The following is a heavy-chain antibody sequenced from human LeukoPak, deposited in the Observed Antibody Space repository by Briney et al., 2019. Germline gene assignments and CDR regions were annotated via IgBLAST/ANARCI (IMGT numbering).Heavy chain of an antibody. CDR1: GFTFSSYW. CDR3: AREGIAAAGDY. V-gene: IGHV3-7*04. D-gene: IGHD6-13*01. Sequence: GGSLRLSCAGSGFTFSSYWMSWVGHAPGKGLERVANIKQDGSEKYYVDSVKGRFAISRDNAKNSLYLQMNSLRAEDTGVYYCAREGIAAAGDYWGQGTLVTVSS. CDR2: IKQDGSEK. J-gene: IGHJ4*02.